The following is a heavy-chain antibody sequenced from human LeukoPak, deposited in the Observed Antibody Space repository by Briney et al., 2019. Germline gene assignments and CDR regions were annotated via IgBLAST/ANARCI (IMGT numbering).Heavy chain of an antibody. CDR1: GYTLTELS. D-gene: IGHD2-15*01. CDR3: ATGHRYSPAQDIVVVVAATQFFDY. V-gene: IGHV1-24*01. CDR2: FDPEDGET. J-gene: IGHJ4*02. Sequence: ASVKVSCKVSGYTLTELSMHWVRQAPGKGLEWMGGFDPEDGETIYAQKFQGRVTMTEDTSTDTAYMELSSLRSEDTAVYYCATGHRYSPAQDIVVVVAATQFFDYWGQGTLVTVSS.